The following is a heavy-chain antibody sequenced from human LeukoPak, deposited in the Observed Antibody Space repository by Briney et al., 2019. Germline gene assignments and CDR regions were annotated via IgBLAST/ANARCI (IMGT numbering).Heavy chain of an antibody. J-gene: IGHJ5*02. CDR2: INPNSGGT. V-gene: IGHV1-2*02. Sequence: VASVKVSCKASGYTFTGYYMHWVRQAPGQGLEWMGWINPNSGGTNYAQKFQGRATMTRDTSISTAYMELSRLRSDDTAVYYCAGAYYYGSGGFDPWGQGTLVTVSS. D-gene: IGHD3-10*01. CDR1: GYTFTGYY. CDR3: AGAYYYGSGGFDP.